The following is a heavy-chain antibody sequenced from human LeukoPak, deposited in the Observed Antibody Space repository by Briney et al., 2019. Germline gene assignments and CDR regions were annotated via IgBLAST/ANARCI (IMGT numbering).Heavy chain of an antibody. J-gene: IGHJ5*02. CDR1: GFTFSSYS. CDR2: VDIDGSTT. V-gene: IGHV3-74*01. CDR3: AKGGHFSWFDP. Sequence: PGGSLRLSCAASGFTFSSYSMNWVRQAPGKGLVWVSRVDIDGSTTTYADSVKGRFTISRDNAKNTLYLQMNSLRIEDTAVYYCAKGGHFSWFDPWGQGTLVIVSS. D-gene: IGHD1-26*01.